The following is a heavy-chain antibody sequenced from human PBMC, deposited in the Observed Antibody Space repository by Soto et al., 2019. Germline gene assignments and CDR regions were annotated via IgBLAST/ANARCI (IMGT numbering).Heavy chain of an antibody. CDR3: ARSIAAAATYNWFDH. D-gene: IGHD6-13*01. CDR2: TYYRSKWYN. V-gene: IGHV6-1*01. CDR1: GDSVSSNSAA. J-gene: IGHJ5*02. Sequence: SQTLSLTCAISGDSVSSNSAAWNWIRQSPSRGLEWLGRTYYRSKWYNDYAVSVKSRITINPDTSRNQFSLQVNSVTPDDTAVYYCARSIAAAATYNWFDHWGQGTLVTVPQ.